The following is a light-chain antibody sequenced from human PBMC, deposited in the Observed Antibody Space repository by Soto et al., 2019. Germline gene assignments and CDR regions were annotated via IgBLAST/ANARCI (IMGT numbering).Light chain of an antibody. CDR2: KAY. V-gene: IGKV1-5*03. CDR3: KTCNSYSEA. J-gene: IGKJ1*01. CDR1: PTISSW. Sequence: DIQMTQSPSTLSAPVGARVTITCRASPTISSWLACYQQKPGKHPNLLTYKAYTLKSGVPSRFSGSGSGTEPTLTISSLQADEYPTYYCKTCNSYSEAVGQGNK.